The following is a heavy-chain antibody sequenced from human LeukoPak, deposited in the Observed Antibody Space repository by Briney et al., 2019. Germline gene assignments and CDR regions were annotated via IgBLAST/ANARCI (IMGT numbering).Heavy chain of an antibody. CDR1: GYTFTGYY. J-gene: IGHJ4*02. D-gene: IGHD3-22*01. CDR3: ARDLTYYYDSSGYNTPAF. Sequence: WASVRVSCKASGYTFTGYYMHWVRQAPGQGLEWMGWINPNSGGTNYAQKFQGRVTMTRDTSISTAYMELSRLRSDDTAVYYCARDLTYYYDSSGYNTPAFWGQGTLVTVSS. CDR2: INPNSGGT. V-gene: IGHV1-2*02.